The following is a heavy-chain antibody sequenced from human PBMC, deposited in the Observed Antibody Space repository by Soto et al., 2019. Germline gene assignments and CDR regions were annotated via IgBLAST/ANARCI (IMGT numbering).Heavy chain of an antibody. Sequence: PGGSLRLSCGVSGFTFSNYAMSWVRQAPGKGLEWVSAINIGGDTTYYADSVKGRFTMSRDNSKNTLYLQMNSLRAEDTAVYYCAKLLVTQMPYYYYGLDVWGQGXTVTVYS. CDR3: AKLLVTQMPYYYYGLDV. J-gene: IGHJ6*02. D-gene: IGHD2-21*02. V-gene: IGHV3-23*01. CDR2: INIGGDTT. CDR1: GFTFSNYA.